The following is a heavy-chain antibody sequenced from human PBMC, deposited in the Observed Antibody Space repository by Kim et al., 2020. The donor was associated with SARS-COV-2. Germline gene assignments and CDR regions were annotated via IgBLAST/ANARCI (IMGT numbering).Heavy chain of an antibody. J-gene: IGHJ4*02. CDR2: AGT. Sequence: AGTFYVDSGKGRIAISRDKSKNTLYLQMNSLRDEDTAVYYCATSVIAADSYWGRGTLVTVSS. V-gene: IGHV3-23*01. CDR3: ATSVIAADSY. D-gene: IGHD6-6*01.